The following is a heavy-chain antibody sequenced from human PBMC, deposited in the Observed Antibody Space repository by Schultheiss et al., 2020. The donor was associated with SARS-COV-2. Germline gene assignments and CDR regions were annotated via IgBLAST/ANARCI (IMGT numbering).Heavy chain of an antibody. CDR2: IWYDGSNK. CDR1: GFTFSSYG. V-gene: IGHV3-33*06. J-gene: IGHJ5*02. Sequence: GGSLRLSCAASGFTFSSYGMHWVRQAPGKGLEWVAVIWYDGSNKYYADSVKGRFTISRDNSKNTLDLQMNSLRAEDTAVYYCAKDRGNNWDLPRFDPWGQGTLVTVSS. D-gene: IGHD1-1*01. CDR3: AKDRGNNWDLPRFDP.